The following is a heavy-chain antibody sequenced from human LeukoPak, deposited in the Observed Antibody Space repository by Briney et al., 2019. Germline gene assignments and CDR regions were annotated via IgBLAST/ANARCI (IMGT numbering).Heavy chain of an antibody. CDR2: MSPNSGNT. V-gene: IGHV1-8*02. CDR1: GGTFSSYD. CDR3: ARGPTYYDFWSGPYYYGMDV. J-gene: IGHJ6*02. Sequence: GSSVKVSCKASGGTFSSYDINWVRQATGQGLEWMGWMSPNSGNTGYAQKFQGRVTMTRNTSISTAYMELSSLRSEDTAVYYCARGPTYYDFWSGPYYYGMDVWGQGTTVTVSS. D-gene: IGHD3-3*01.